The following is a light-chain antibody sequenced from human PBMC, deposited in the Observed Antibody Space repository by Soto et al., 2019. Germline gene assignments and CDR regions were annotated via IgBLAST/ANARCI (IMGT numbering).Light chain of an antibody. CDR1: SGSIASNY. V-gene: IGLV6-57*01. J-gene: IGLJ3*02. Sequence: NFMLTQPHSVSESPGKTVIISCTRSSGSIASNYVQWYQQRPGSSPTTVIYEDNQRPSGVPDPFSGSIDSSSNSASLTISGLETEDEADYFCQSYGATNQVFGGGTKLTVL. CDR3: QSYGATNQV. CDR2: EDN.